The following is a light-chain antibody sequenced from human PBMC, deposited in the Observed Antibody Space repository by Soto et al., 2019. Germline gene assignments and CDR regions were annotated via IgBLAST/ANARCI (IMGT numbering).Light chain of an antibody. Sequence: DIQMTQSPSSLSASVGDRVTISCRAGLSMSFYLNLYQQKPEEAPKLLIDTASNVQSGVPSRISGSGSGTDFTLTISSLQPEDFATYYCQQSYSMPGTFGQGTKVDIK. CDR3: QQSYSMPGT. CDR1: LSMSFY. V-gene: IGKV1-39*01. CDR2: TAS. J-gene: IGKJ1*01.